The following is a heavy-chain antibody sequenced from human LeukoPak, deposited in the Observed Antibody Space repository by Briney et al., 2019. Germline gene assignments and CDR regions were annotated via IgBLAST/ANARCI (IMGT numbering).Heavy chain of an antibody. V-gene: IGHV3-74*01. D-gene: IGHD3-10*01. CDR2: INDGGTYT. Sequence: GGSLRLSCAASGFAFREYWMHGVRQTPGTGLMWVARINDGGTYTAYEDSVKGRFTVSRDNAENTLYLQMNTLRVEDTAIYYCAREIKIQGFRAFDFWGQGTPVTVSS. J-gene: IGHJ4*02. CDR3: AREIKIQGFRAFDF. CDR1: GFAFREYW.